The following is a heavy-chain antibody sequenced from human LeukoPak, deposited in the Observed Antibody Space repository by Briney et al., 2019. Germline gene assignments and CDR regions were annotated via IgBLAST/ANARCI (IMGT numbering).Heavy chain of an antibody. V-gene: IGHV3-48*02. Sequence: GGSLRLSCAASGFTFSSYSMNWVRQAPGKGLEWVPYISSSSSTIYYADSVKGRFTISRDNAKNSLYLQTNSLRDEDTAVYYCATRDRVLRYSDWFQVWGQGTLVTVSS. D-gene: IGHD3-9*01. J-gene: IGHJ4*02. CDR1: GFTFSSYS. CDR3: ATRDRVLRYSDWFQV. CDR2: ISSSSSTI.